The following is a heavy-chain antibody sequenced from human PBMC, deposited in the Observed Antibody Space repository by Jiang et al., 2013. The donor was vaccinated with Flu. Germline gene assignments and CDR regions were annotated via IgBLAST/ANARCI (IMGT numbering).Heavy chain of an antibody. CDR3: AHRLEGSSSWYYFDY. Sequence: KPTQTLTLTCTFSGFSLSTSGVGVGWIRQPPGKALEWLALIYWNDDKRYSPSLKSRLTITKDTSKNQVVLTMTNMDPVDTATYYCAHRLEGSSSWYYFDYWGQGTLVTVSS. J-gene: IGHJ4*02. V-gene: IGHV2-5*01. CDR1: GFSLSTSGVG. D-gene: IGHD6-13*01. CDR2: IYWNDDK.